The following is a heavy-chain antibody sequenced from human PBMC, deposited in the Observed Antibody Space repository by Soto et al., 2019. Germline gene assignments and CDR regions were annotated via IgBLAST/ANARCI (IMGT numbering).Heavy chain of an antibody. V-gene: IGHV4-34*01. Sequence: SETLSLTCAVYGGSFSGYYWSWIRQPPGKGLEWIGEINHSGSTNYNPSLKSRVTISVDTSKNQFSLKLSSVTAADTAVYYCARDKSSGYYFRYAFDIWGQGTMVTVSS. D-gene: IGHD3-22*01. CDR3: ARDKSSGYYFRYAFDI. CDR2: INHSGST. CDR1: GGSFSGYY. J-gene: IGHJ3*02.